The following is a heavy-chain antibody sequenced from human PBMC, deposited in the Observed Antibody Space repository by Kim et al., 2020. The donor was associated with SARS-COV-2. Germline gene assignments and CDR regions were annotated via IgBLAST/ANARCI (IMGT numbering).Heavy chain of an antibody. CDR1: GDSITSGTYH. J-gene: IGHJ4*02. CDR2: IYYSGSS. CDR3: ARRPKVGNYFEY. Sequence: SETLSLTCSVSGDSITSGTYHWGWIRQTPGKGLEWIGSIYYSGSSDYNPSLKSRVTISVDTSKNQFSLKLRSVTAADTSVYYCARRPKVGNYFEYWARGILVTVSS. D-gene: IGHD1-26*01. V-gene: IGHV4-39*01.